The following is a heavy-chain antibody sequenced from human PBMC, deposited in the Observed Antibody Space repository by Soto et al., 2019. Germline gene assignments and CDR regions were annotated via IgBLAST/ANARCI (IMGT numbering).Heavy chain of an antibody. CDR1: GGSISSYY. Sequence: QVQLQESGPGLVKPSETLSLTCTVSGGSISSYYWSWIRQPPGKGLEWIGYIYYSGSTNYNPSLKSRVTISLVTSKNQFSLKLSSVTAADTAVYYCARQGRGTGTGGDYWGQGTLVTVSS. J-gene: IGHJ4*02. CDR3: ARQGRGTGTGGDY. D-gene: IGHD1-1*01. CDR2: IYYSGST. V-gene: IGHV4-59*08.